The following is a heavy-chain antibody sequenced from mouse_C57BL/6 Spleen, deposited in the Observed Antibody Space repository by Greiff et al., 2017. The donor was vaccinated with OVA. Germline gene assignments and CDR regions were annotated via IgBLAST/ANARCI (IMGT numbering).Heavy chain of an antibody. CDR3: TGGWDNDY. CDR2: IRLKSDNYAT. V-gene: IGHV6-3*01. CDR1: GFTFSNYW. D-gene: IGHD3-3*01. J-gene: IGHJ2*01. Sequence: EVKLEESGGGLVQPGGSMKLSCVASGFTFSNYWMNWVRQSPEQGLEWVAQIRLKSDNYATHYAESVKGRFTISRDDSKSSVYLQMNNLRAEDTGMYYCTGGWDNDYGGQGTTLTVSS.